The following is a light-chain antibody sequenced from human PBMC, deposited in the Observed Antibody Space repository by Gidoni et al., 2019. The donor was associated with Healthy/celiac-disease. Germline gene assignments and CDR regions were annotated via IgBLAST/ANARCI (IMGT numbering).Light chain of an antibody. CDR1: QSVIYSSNNKNY. CDR3: QQYCGTPLT. CDR2: WAS. J-gene: IGKJ4*01. Sequence: DIVMTQSPDSLAVSLGERATINCKSSQSVIYSSNNKNYLAWYQQKPGQPPKLLIYWASTRESGVPDRVSGSGSGTDFTLTISSLQAEDVAVYYCQQYCGTPLTFGGGTKVEIK. V-gene: IGKV4-1*01.